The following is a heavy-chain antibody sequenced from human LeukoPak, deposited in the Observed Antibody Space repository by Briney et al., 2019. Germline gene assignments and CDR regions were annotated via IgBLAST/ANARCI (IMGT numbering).Heavy chain of an antibody. CDR3: ARDRVGGYRSGGSCYQLGAFDI. J-gene: IGHJ3*02. Sequence: SVKVSCKASGGTFSSYTISWVRQAPGQGLEWMGRIIPILGIANYAQKFQGRVTITADKSTSTAYMELSSLRSEDTAVYYCARDRVGGYRSGGSCYQLGAFDIWGQGTMVTVSS. CDR2: IIPILGIA. V-gene: IGHV1-69*04. D-gene: IGHD2-15*01. CDR1: GGTFSSYT.